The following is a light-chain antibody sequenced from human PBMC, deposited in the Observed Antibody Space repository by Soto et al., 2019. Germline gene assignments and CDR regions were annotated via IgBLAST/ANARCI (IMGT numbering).Light chain of an antibody. Sequence: QSALTQPPSASGSPGQSVTISCTGTSSDVGGYNYVPWYQQQPGKAPKLMIYEVSKRPSGVPDRFSGSKSGNTASLTVSGLQAEDEADYYCRSYSGSNNDVFGTGTKVTVL. J-gene: IGLJ1*01. CDR1: SSDVGGYNY. CDR3: RSYSGSNNDV. V-gene: IGLV2-8*01. CDR2: EVS.